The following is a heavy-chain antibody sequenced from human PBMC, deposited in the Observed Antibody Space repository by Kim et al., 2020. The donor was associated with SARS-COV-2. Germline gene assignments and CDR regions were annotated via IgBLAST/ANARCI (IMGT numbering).Heavy chain of an antibody. CDR3: AKGNVFPGQDDAFDI. CDR2: IWYDGSNK. V-gene: IGHV3-33*06. CDR1: GFTFSSYG. J-gene: IGHJ3*02. D-gene: IGHD2-21*01. Sequence: GGSLRLSCAASGFTFSSYGMHWVRQAPGKGLEWVAVIWYDGSNKYYADSVKGRFTISRDNSKNTLYLQMNSLRAEDTAVYYCAKGNVFPGQDDAFDIWGQGTMVTVSS.